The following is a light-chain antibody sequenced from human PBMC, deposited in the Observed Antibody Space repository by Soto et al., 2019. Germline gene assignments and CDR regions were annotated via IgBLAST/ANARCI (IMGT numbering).Light chain of an antibody. Sequence: DIQMTQSPSTLSASVGDGVTITCRASESISNWLAWYQQRPGTAPKLLIYHASILETAVPSRFSGNGSGTEFTLTISSLQPGDFATYYCQQYRTYSFGQGSRVEIK. CDR1: ESISNW. CDR2: HAS. CDR3: QQYRTYS. J-gene: IGKJ1*01. V-gene: IGKV1-5*01.